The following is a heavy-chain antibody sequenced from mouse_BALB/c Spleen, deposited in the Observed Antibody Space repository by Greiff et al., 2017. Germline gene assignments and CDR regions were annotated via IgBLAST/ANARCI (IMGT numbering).Heavy chain of an antibody. CDR2: IWSGGST. J-gene: IGHJ4*01. V-gene: IGHV2-2*02. CDR3: ARRRYDAYAMDY. Sequence: VQLQQSGPGLVQPSQSLSITCTVSGFSLTSYGVHWVRQSPGKGLEWLGVIWSGGSTDYNASFISRLSISKDNSKSQVFFKMNSLQANDTAIYYCARRRYDAYAMDYWGQGTSVTVSS. CDR1: GFSLTSYG. D-gene: IGHD2-14*01.